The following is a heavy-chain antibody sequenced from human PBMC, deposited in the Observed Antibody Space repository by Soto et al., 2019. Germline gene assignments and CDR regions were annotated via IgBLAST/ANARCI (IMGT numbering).Heavy chain of an antibody. D-gene: IGHD3-16*02. CDR2: INHSGST. CDR3: ASYDYVWGSYRFSY. Sequence: SETLSLTCAVYGGSFSGYYWSWIRQPPGKGLEWIGEINHSGSTNYNPSLKSRVTISVDTSKNQFSLKLSSVTAADTAVYYCASYDYVWGSYRFSYWGQGTLVTVSS. CDR1: GGSFSGYY. V-gene: IGHV4-34*01. J-gene: IGHJ4*02.